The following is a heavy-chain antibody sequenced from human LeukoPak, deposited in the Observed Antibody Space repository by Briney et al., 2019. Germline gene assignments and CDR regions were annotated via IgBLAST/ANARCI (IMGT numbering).Heavy chain of an antibody. CDR2: IKQDGSEK. V-gene: IGHV3-7*01. J-gene: IGHJ4*02. CDR1: GFTFSSYW. Sequence: PGGSLRLSCAASGFTFSSYWMSWVRQAPGKGLEWVANIKQDGSEKYYVDSVKGRFTISRDNAKNSLYLQMNSLRAEDTAVYYCARDAAYAPGYSYGHWGQGTLVTVSS. D-gene: IGHD5-18*01. CDR3: ARDAAYAPGYSYGH.